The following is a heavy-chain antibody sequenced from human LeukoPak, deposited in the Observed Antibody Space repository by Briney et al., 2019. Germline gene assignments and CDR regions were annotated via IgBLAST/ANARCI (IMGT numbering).Heavy chain of an antibody. Sequence: ASVNVSCKASGYTFTSYDINWVRQATGQGLEWMGWMNPNSGNTGYAQKFQGRVTMTRNTSISTAYMELSSLRSEDTAVYYCAREAVDTAMDFDYWGQGTLVTVSS. CDR2: MNPNSGNT. D-gene: IGHD5-18*01. CDR3: AREAVDTAMDFDY. J-gene: IGHJ4*02. V-gene: IGHV1-8*01. CDR1: GYTFTSYD.